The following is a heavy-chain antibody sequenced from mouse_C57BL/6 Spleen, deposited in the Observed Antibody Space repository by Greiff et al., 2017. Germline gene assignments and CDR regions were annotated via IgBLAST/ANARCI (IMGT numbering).Heavy chain of an antibody. V-gene: IGHV1-55*01. J-gene: IGHJ4*01. Sequence: QVQLQQPGAELVKPGASVKMSCKASGYTFTSYWITWVKQRPGQGREWIGDIYPGSGSTNYNEKFKSKATLTVDTSSSTAYMQLSSLTSADSAVYYCARWLRRGAMDYWGKGTSVTVSS. CDR2: IYPGSGST. CDR3: ARWLRRGAMDY. D-gene: IGHD2-2*01. CDR1: GYTFTSYW.